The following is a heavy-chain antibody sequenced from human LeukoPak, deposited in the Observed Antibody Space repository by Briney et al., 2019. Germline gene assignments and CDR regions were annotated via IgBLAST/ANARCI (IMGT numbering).Heavy chain of an antibody. CDR3: ARVGVPQYAFDI. CDR1: GFTFSSYW. CDR2: INSDGRIT. Sequence: GGSLRLSCVASGFTFSSYWMHWVRQVPGKGPVWVSRINSDGRITSYADSVKGRFTISRDNAKNTLYLQMNSRRAEDTAVYTGARVGVPQYAFDIWGQGTWVTVSS. D-gene: IGHD2-2*01. J-gene: IGHJ3*02. V-gene: IGHV3-74*01.